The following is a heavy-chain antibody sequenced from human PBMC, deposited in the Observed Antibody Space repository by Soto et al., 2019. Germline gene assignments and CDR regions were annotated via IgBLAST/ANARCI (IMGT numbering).Heavy chain of an antibody. V-gene: IGHV1-69*13. CDR3: ARDKTGYYDSSVYSRGLDY. CDR1: GGTVSSYA. Sequence: SVKVSGKASGGTVSSYAISWVRQAPGQGLEWMGGIIPIFGTPNYAQKFQGRVTITADVSTSTAYMELSSLRSEDAAVYYCARDKTGYYDSSVYSRGLDYRGKGTLVTASS. J-gene: IGHJ4*02. CDR2: IIPIFGTP. D-gene: IGHD3-22*01.